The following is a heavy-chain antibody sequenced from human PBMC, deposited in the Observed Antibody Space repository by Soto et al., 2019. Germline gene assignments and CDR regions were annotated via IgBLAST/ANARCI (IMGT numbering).Heavy chain of an antibody. V-gene: IGHV3-30-3*01. CDR1: GFTFSSYA. J-gene: IGHJ3*02. Sequence: QPGGSLRLSCAASGFTFSSYAMHWVRQAPGKGLEWVAVISYDGSNKYYADSVKGRFTISRDNSKNTLYLQMNSLRAEDTAVYYCARDLGNCISTSCYAFDIWGQGTMVTVSS. D-gene: IGHD2-2*01. CDR3: ARDLGNCISTSCYAFDI. CDR2: ISYDGSNK.